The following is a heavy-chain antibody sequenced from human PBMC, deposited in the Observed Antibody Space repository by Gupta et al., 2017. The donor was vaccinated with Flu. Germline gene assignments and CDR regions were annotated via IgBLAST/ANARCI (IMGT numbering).Heavy chain of an antibody. CDR3: ASCSTSCSPLNYYYYYGMDV. CDR2: ISSSGSTI. J-gene: IGHJ6*02. D-gene: IGHD2-2*01. V-gene: IGHV3-11*01. CDR1: GFTFSDYY. Sequence: QVQLVESGGGLVKPGGSLRLSCAASGFTFSDYYMSWIRQAPGKGLEWVSYISSSGSTIYYADSVKGRFTISRDNAKNSLYLQMNSLRAEDTAVYYCASCSTSCSPLNYYYYYGMDVWGQGTTVTVSS.